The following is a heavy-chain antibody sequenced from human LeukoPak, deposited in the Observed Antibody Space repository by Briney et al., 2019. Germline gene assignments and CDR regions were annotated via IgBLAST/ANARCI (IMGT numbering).Heavy chain of an antibody. J-gene: IGHJ6*03. D-gene: IGHD3-3*01. V-gene: IGHV1-69*05. CDR3: ASGGYYDFWSGSERSHYYYYYYMDV. Sequence: TVKVSCKASGGTFSSYAISWVRQAPGQGLEWMGGIIPIFGTANYAQKLQGRVTITTDESTSTAYMELSSLRSEDTAVYYCASGGYYDFWSGSERSHYYYYYYMDVWGKGTTVTVSS. CDR2: IIPIFGTA. CDR1: GGTFSSYA.